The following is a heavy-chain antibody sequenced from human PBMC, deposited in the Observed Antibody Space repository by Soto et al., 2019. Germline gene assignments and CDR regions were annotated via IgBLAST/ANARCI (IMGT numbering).Heavy chain of an antibody. Sequence: SDTLSLTFTVSRCSITISSYSWGRIRHPPGKGLEWIGSIYYSGYTYYNPSLKSRVTISVDTSKNQFSLKLSSVTAADTAVYYCARHNGPLYVGYYYDMDVWGQGTTVT. CDR1: RCSITISSYS. J-gene: IGHJ6*02. CDR2: IYYSGYT. D-gene: IGHD3-16*01. V-gene: IGHV4-39*01. CDR3: ARHNGPLYVGYYYDMDV.